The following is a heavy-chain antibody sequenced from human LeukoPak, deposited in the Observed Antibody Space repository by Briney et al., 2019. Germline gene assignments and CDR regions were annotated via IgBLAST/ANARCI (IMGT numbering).Heavy chain of an antibody. J-gene: IGHJ5*02. CDR3: ARGPAATHP. V-gene: IGHV4-34*12. Sequence: PSETLSLTCAVYGYSLTNHYWIWIRQPPGKGLEWVGEVLHTGGTNYNPSLKSRVTISVDTSKNQFFLKLTSVTAADTAVYYCARGPAATHPWGPGTLVTVSS. D-gene: IGHD2-2*01. CDR2: VLHTGGT. CDR1: GYSLTNHY.